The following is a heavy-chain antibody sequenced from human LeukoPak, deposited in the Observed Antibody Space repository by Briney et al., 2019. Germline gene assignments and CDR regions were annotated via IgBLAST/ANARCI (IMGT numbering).Heavy chain of an antibody. V-gene: IGHV4-59*01. CDR2: IYYSGST. J-gene: IGHJ6*03. CDR1: GGSISSYY. D-gene: IGHD4-11*01. Sequence: SETLSLTCTVSGGSISSYYWSWIRQPPGKGLEWIGYIYYSGSTNYNPSLKSRVTISVDTSKNQFSLKLSSVTAADTAVYFCARGRVSSSTWYSTYYYFFYMDFWGKGTTVAVSS. CDR3: ARGRVSSSTWYSTYYYFFYMDF.